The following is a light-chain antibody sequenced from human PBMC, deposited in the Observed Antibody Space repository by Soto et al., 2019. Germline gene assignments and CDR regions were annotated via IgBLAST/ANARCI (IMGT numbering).Light chain of an antibody. V-gene: IGKV3-20*01. CDR1: QSVSRFY. CDR3: QQYGSSPPYS. CDR2: GAS. J-gene: IGKJ2*01. Sequence: EIVLTQSPGTLSLSPGERATLSCRASQSVSRFYLAWYQQKPGQAPGLLIYGASSRATGVPDRFSGSGSGTDFTLTISRLEPEDFAVYYCQQYGSSPPYSFGQGTNLEIK.